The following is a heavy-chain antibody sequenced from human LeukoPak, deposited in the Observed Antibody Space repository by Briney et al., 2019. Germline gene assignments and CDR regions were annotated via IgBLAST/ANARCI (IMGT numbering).Heavy chain of an antibody. CDR2: ISYDGSNA. J-gene: IGHJ4*02. D-gene: IGHD6-19*01. Sequence: PGGSLRLSCSASGFAFSSDAMHWVRQAPGRGLEWLAVISYDGSNADHAESVRGRFTISRDNSKNTLFLQMNSLRPEDTAVYYCARDLVYSSVWFAGELDHWGLGTLVIVSS. CDR1: GFAFSSDA. CDR3: ARDLVYSSVWFAGELDH. V-gene: IGHV3-30*04.